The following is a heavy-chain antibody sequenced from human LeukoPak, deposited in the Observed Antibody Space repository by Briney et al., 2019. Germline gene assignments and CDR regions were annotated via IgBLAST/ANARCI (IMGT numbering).Heavy chain of an antibody. D-gene: IGHD3-22*01. CDR2: ISRTGSDT. CDR3: AKGDFYFDSSGHPYYFDS. J-gene: IGHJ4*02. V-gene: IGHV3-23*01. Sequence: GGSLRLSCAASGFTFKMYAMSWVRQAPGKGLEWVSSISRTGSDTYYADSVKGRFSISRDNSKNTLNLHIYSLRSEDSAAYYCAKGDFYFDSSGHPYYFDSWGQGTLVTVSS. CDR1: GFTFKMYA.